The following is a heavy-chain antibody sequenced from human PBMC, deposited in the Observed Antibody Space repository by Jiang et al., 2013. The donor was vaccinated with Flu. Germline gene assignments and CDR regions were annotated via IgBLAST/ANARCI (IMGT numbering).Heavy chain of an antibody. V-gene: IGHV5-51*01. Sequence: GAEVKKPGESLKISCKASGYTFTNYWIGWVRQMPGKGLEWMGIIYPGDSDTRYSPSFQGQVTISADKSISTAYLQWSSLKASDTAMYYCARTVQYCINGVCFKSYYMDVWGKGTTVTVSS. CDR1: GYTFTNYW. CDR2: IYPGDSDT. CDR3: ARTVQYCINGVCFKSYYMDV. D-gene: IGHD2-8*01. J-gene: IGHJ6*03.